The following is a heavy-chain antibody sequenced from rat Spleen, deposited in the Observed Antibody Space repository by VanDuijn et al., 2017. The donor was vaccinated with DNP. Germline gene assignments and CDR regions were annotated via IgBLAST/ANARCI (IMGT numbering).Heavy chain of an antibody. V-gene: IGHV1-43*01. Sequence: QVQLQQSGAELAKPGSSVKISCKASGHTFTSYYIGWIKQTTGQGLEYIGYINTGSGGTNYNEKFKGKATLTVDKSSSTAFMQLSSLTPDDSAVYYCARRAPTRDYAMDAWGQGTSVTVSS. CDR2: INTGSGGT. CDR3: ARRAPTRDYAMDA. J-gene: IGHJ4*01. CDR1: GHTFTSYY. D-gene: IGHD1-4*01.